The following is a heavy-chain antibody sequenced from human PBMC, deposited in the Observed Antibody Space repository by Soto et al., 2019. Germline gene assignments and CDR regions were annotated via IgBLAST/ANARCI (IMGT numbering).Heavy chain of an antibody. J-gene: IGHJ3*02. Sequence: QVQLVESGGGVVQPGRSLRLSRAASGFTFSSYGMHWVRQAPGKGLEWVAVIWYDGSNKYYADSVKGRFTISRDNSKNTLYLQMNSLRAEDTAVYYCARDIVPAAIGSAFDIWGQGTMVTVSS. CDR3: ARDIVPAAIGSAFDI. CDR1: GFTFSSYG. V-gene: IGHV3-33*01. D-gene: IGHD2-2*02. CDR2: IWYDGSNK.